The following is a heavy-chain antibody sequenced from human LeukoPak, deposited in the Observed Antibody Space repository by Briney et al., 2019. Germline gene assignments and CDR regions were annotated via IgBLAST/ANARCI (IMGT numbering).Heavy chain of an antibody. CDR2: ISGGGGST. Sequence: GGSLRLSCAASGFTFSSYVMNWVRQAPGKGLEWVSVISGGGGSTYYADSVKGRFTISRDNSKNTLYLQMNSLRADDTALYHCARDSGSYLQPTDYWGQGTLVTVSS. J-gene: IGHJ4*02. CDR3: ARDSGSYLQPTDY. D-gene: IGHD1-26*01. V-gene: IGHV3-23*01. CDR1: GFTFSSYV.